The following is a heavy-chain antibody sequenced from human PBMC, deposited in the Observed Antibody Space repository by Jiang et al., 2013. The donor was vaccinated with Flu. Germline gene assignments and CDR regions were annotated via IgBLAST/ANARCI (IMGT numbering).Heavy chain of an antibody. CDR3: ARHRWSITMVRGVNLYYYYGMDV. J-gene: IGHJ6*02. Sequence: GAEVKKPGESLKISCKGSGYSFTSYWIGWVRQMPGKGLEWMGIIYPGDSDTRYSPSFQGQVTISADKSISTAYLQWSSLKASDTAMYYCARHRWSITMVRGVNLYYYYGMDVWGQGTTVTVSS. V-gene: IGHV5-51*01. CDR2: IYPGDSDT. D-gene: IGHD3-10*01. CDR1: GYSFTSYW.